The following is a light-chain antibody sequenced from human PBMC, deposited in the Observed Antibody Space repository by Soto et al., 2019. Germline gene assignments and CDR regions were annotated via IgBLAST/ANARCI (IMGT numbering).Light chain of an antibody. J-gene: IGKJ5*01. CDR2: GAS. V-gene: IGKV3-15*01. CDR1: ESVRSN. CDR3: QQYYDWPTIT. Sequence: EIVMTQSPATLSVPPGDRATLSCRASESVRSNLAWYQQKPGQAPRLLIYGASIRAADIPARFSGSGSGTEFTLTISTLQPEDFAVYYCQQYYDWPTITFGQGTRLE.